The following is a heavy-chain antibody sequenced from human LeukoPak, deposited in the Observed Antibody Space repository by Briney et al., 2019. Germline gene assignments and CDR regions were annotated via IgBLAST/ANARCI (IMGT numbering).Heavy chain of an antibody. V-gene: IGHV1-2*02. D-gene: IGHD4-17*01. CDR1: GYTFTGYY. J-gene: IGHJ5*02. CDR2: INPNSGGT. Sequence: ASVKVSCKASGYTFTGYYMHWVRQAPGQGLEWMGWINPNSGGTNYAQKFQGRVTMTRDTSISTAYMELSRLRSDDTAVYYCAIYGDQRNDDNWLDPWGQGTLVTVSS. CDR3: AIYGDQRNDDNWLDP.